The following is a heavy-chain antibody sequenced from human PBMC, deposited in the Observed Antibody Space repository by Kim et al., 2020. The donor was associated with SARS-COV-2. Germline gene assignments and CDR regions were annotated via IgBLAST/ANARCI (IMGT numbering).Heavy chain of an antibody. CDR1: GYTFTSYG. D-gene: IGHD2-2*01. Sequence: ASVKVSCKASGYTFTSYGISWVRQAPGQGLEWMGWISAYNGNTNYAQKLQGRVTMTTDTSTSTAYMELRSLRSDDTAVYYCARFYLIGVVPAARTFDYWGQGALVTVSS. V-gene: IGHV1-18*04. CDR3: ARFYLIGVVPAARTFDY. CDR2: ISAYNGNT. J-gene: IGHJ4*02.